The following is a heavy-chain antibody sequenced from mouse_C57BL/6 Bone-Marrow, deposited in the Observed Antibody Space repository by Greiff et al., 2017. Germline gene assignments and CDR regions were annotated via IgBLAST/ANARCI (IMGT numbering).Heavy chain of an antibody. J-gene: IGHJ1*03. CDR3: ARLEFDGSSGDWYFDV. Sequence: VQGVESGPELVKPGASVKISCKASGYSFTDYNMNWVKQSNGKSLEWIGWIYPRDGSTKYNEKFKGKATLTVDTSSSTAYMELHSLTSEDSAVDFCARLEFDGSSGDWYFDVWGTGTTVTVSS. CDR1: GYSFTDYN. V-gene: IGHV1-85*01. D-gene: IGHD1-1*01. CDR2: IYPRDGST.